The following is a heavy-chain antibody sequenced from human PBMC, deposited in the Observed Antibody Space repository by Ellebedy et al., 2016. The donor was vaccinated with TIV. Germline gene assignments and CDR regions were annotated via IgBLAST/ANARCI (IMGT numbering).Heavy chain of an antibody. CDR2: IYYSGST. CDR1: GGSISSNY. Sequence: GSLRLSXTVSGGSISSNYWSWIRQPPGKGLEWIGYIYYSGSTNYNPSLKSRVSISIDTSKTQFSLNLSSVTAADTTVYYCARHWRYWGQGILVTVSS. V-gene: IGHV4-59*08. CDR3: ARHWRY. J-gene: IGHJ4*02.